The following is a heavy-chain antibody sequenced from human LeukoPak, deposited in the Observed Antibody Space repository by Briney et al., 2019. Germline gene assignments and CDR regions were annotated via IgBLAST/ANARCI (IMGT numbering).Heavy chain of an antibody. Sequence: SETLSLTCSVSGGSIGTYYWSWIRQPAGKGLEWIGRINTSGNTNYNPSLKSRVTMPVDTSKNQFSLRLSSVTAADTAIYFCARESVGATPNWFDSWGQGTLVTVSS. D-gene: IGHD1-26*01. CDR3: ARESVGATPNWFDS. V-gene: IGHV4-4*07. CDR2: INTSGNT. CDR1: GGSIGTYY. J-gene: IGHJ5*01.